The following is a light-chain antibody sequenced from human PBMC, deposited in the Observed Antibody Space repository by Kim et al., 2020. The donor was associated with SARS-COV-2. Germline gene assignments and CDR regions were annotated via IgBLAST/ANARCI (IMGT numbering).Light chain of an antibody. CDR2: KAS. CDR3: QQYNSYPWT. Sequence: ASVGDRVTITCRASQSISSWLAWYQQKPGKAPKLLIYKASSLESGVPARFSGSGSGTEFTLTISSLQPDDFATYYCQQYNSYPWTFGQGTKVDIK. V-gene: IGKV1-5*03. CDR1: QSISSW. J-gene: IGKJ1*01.